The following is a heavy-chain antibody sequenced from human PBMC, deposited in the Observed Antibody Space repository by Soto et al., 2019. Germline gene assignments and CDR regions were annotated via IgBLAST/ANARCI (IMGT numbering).Heavy chain of an antibody. D-gene: IGHD5-18*01. V-gene: IGHV4-30-4*01. CDR2: IYYSGST. J-gene: IGHJ4*02. CDR1: GGSISSGDYY. Sequence: PSETLSLTCTVSGGSISSGDYYWSWIRQPPGKGLEWIGYIYYSGSTYYNPSLKSRVTISVDTSKNQFSLKLSSVTAADTAVYYCASNRYGYTFYDYWGQGNLVTVSS. CDR3: ASNRYGYTFYDY.